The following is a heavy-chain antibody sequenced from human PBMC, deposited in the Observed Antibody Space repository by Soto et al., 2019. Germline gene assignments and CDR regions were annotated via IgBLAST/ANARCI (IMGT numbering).Heavy chain of an antibody. CDR3: AKDQGSSWYEIDY. J-gene: IGHJ4*02. CDR2: INSRSSST. V-gene: IGHV3-11*05. D-gene: IGHD6-13*01. CDR1: GFTFSDNY. Sequence: GGSLRLSCAASGFTFSDNYMSWIRQAPGKGLEWVSYINSRSSSTNYADSVKGRFTISRDNAKNLLYLQMNSLRAEDTAVYYCAKDQGSSWYEIDYWGQGTLVTVSS.